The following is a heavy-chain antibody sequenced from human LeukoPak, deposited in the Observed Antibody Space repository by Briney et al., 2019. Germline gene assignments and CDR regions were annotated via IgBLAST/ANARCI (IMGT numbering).Heavy chain of an antibody. Sequence: ASVKVSCKASGGTLSSYAISWVRQAPGQGLEWMGIINPSGGSTSYAQKFQGRVTMTRDTSTSTVYMELSSLRSEDTAVHYCARGNGLWAPLSYWGQGTLVTVSS. CDR2: INPSGGST. D-gene: IGHD3-16*01. CDR3: ARGNGLWAPLSY. CDR1: GGTLSSYA. V-gene: IGHV1-46*01. J-gene: IGHJ4*02.